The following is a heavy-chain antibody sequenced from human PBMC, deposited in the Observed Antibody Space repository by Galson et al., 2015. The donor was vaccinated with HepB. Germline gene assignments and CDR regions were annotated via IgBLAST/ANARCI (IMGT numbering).Heavy chain of an antibody. CDR1: GGSISSYY. J-gene: IGHJ5*02. D-gene: IGHD1-26*01. Sequence: SETLSLTCTVSGGSISSYYWSWIRQPPGKGLEWIGYIYYSGSTNYNPSLKSRVTISVDTSKNQFSLKLSSVTAADTAVYYCARDQGRGSYYREDWFDPWGQGTLVTVSS. V-gene: IGHV4-59*01. CDR3: ARDQGRGSYYREDWFDP. CDR2: IYYSGST.